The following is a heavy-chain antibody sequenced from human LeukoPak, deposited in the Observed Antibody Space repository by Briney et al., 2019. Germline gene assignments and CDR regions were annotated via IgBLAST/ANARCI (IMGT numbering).Heavy chain of an antibody. V-gene: IGHV4-59*01. J-gene: IGHJ4*02. CDR3: ARESRSGYYC. CDR1: GGSISSYY. Sequence: SETLSLTCTVSGGSISSYYWSWIRQPPGKGLEWIGYIYYSGSTNYNPSLKSRVTISVDTSKNQLSLKLSSVTAADTAVYYCARESRSGYYCWGQGTLVTVSS. CDR2: IYYSGST. D-gene: IGHD3-22*01.